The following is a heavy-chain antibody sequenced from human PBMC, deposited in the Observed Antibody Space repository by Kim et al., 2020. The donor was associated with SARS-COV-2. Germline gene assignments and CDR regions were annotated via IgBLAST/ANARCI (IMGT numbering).Heavy chain of an antibody. V-gene: IGHV3-23*01. CDR1: GFTFSTYA. CDR3: EASDY. J-gene: IGHJ4*02. Sequence: GGSLRLSCAASGFTFSTYAMSWARQAPGKGLEWVSTISASGLGTHYADSVKGRFTISRDNSRSTLCLQMNYLRVEDTAIYYCEASDYWGQGSLVTVSS. CDR2: ISASGLGT.